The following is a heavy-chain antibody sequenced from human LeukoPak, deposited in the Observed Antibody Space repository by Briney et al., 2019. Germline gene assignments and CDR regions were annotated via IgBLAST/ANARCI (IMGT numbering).Heavy chain of an antibody. CDR2: TYYRSKWYN. J-gene: IGHJ6*02. Sequence: SQTLSLTCAISGDSVSSNSAAWNWIRQSPSRGLEWLGRTYYRSKWYNDYAVSVKSRITINPDTSKNQFSLQLNSVTPEDTAVYYCARDKSGRGSSSWFLYYGMDVWGQGTTVTVSS. CDR3: ARDKSGRGSSSWFLYYGMDV. V-gene: IGHV6-1*01. D-gene: IGHD6-13*01. CDR1: GDSVSSNSAA.